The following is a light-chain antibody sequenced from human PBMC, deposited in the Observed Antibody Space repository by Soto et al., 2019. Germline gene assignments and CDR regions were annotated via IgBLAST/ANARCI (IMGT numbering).Light chain of an antibody. Sequence: DVVLTQSPLSLSVTLGQPASISCRSSESLVKSDGNTFLNWFQQRQGQSPRRLIYKVTNRDSGVPDRFSGSGSGSDFTLKIARVEAEDVGLYYCMQATHWPPVTFGQGTRLEIK. J-gene: IGKJ5*01. CDR2: KVT. V-gene: IGKV2-30*01. CDR1: ESLVKSDGNTF. CDR3: MQATHWPPVT.